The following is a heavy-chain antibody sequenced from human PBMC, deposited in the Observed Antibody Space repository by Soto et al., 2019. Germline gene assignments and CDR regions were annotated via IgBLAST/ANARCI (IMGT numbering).Heavy chain of an antibody. Sequence: GGSLRLSCAASGFTFSNAWMSWVRQAPGKGLEWVGRIKSKTDGGTTDYAAPVKGRYTISRDDSKNTLYLQMNSLKTEDTAVYYCTTSTVEYYYYSYGMDVWGQGTTVTVSS. CDR3: TTSTVEYYYYSYGMDV. J-gene: IGHJ6*02. V-gene: IGHV3-15*01. CDR1: GFTFSNAW. D-gene: IGHD4-4*01. CDR2: IKSKTDGGTT.